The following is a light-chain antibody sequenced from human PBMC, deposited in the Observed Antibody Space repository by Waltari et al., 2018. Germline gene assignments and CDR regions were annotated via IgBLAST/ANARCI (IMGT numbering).Light chain of an antibody. CDR3: QQYDISPLT. V-gene: IGKV3-20*01. CDR1: QTIRTTY. Sequence: EIVLTQSPGTLSLSPGEGATLSCRTSQTIRTTYLAWYQQKPGQAPTLLLYCTVTRATGIPDRFTGSGSGTDFSLTISSLEPEDFATYYCQQYDISPLTFGGGTKVEIK. J-gene: IGKJ4*01. CDR2: CTV.